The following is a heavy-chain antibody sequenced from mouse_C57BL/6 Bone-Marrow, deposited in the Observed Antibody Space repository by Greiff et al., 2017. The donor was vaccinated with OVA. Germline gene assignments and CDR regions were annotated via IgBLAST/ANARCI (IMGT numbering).Heavy chain of an antibody. D-gene: IGHD2-10*01. V-gene: IGHV2-5*01. Sequence: QVQLQQSGPGLVQPSQSLSITCTVSGFSLTSYGVHWVRQSPGKGLEWLGVIWRGGSTDYNAAFMSRLSITKDNSKSQVFFKMNSLQADDSAIYYCAKNFPYFYAMDYWGQGTSVTVSS. CDR1: GFSLTSYG. CDR2: IWRGGST. CDR3: AKNFPYFYAMDY. J-gene: IGHJ4*01.